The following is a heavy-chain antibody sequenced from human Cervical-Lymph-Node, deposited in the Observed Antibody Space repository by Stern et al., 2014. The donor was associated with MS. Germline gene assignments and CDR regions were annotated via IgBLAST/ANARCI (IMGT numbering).Heavy chain of an antibody. V-gene: IGHV1-3*01. CDR2: INAGNGNT. J-gene: IGHJ3*02. Sequence: VQLVQSGAEVQKPGASVKVSCTASGYTFTSYVLHWVRPAPGQSLEWMGWINAGNGNTKYAHKFQGRVTFSRDTSASTAYMEMSSLRSEDTAVYYCARGLLGSENAFDIWGQGTMVTVSS. CDR3: ARGLLGSENAFDI. D-gene: IGHD2-15*01. CDR1: GYTFTSYV.